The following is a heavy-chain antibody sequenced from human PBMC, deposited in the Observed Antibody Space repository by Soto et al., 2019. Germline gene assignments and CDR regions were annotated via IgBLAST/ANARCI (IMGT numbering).Heavy chain of an antibody. CDR3: ARGIVVVPAYWFDP. J-gene: IGHJ5*02. Sequence: KPSETLSLTCTVSGGSISSYYWSWIRQPAGKGLEWIGRIYTSGSTNYNPSLKSRVTMSVDTSKNQFSLKLSSVTAADTAVYYCARGIVVVPAYWFDPWGQGTLVTVSS. V-gene: IGHV4-4*07. D-gene: IGHD2-2*01. CDR2: IYTSGST. CDR1: GGSISSYY.